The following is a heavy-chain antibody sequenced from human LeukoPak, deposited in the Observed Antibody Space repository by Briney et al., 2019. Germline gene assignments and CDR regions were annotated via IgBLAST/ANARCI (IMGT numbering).Heavy chain of an antibody. CDR1: GFTVSSNY. CDR3: ARGSSGNRRLPDY. J-gene: IGHJ4*02. Sequence: GGFLGLSCAASGFTVSSNYMSWVRQAPGKGLEWVSVIYSGGSTYYADSVKGRFTISRDNSKNTLYLQMNSLRAEDTAVYYCARGSSGNRRLPDYWGQGTLVTVSS. D-gene: IGHD6-19*01. V-gene: IGHV3-53*01. CDR2: IYSGGST.